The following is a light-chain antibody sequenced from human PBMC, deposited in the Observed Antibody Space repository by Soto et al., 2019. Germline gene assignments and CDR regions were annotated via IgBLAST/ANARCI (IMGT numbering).Light chain of an antibody. CDR3: AAWDDSLSGHVV. V-gene: IGLV1-47*01. CDR2: RNN. Sequence: QSVLTQPPSASGTPGQRVTISCSGSSSNIGSNSVYWYQHLPGTAPKLLIYRNNQRPSGVPDRFSGSKSGTSASLAISWLRSEDEADYYCAAWDDSLSGHVVFGGGTKLTVL. J-gene: IGLJ2*01. CDR1: SSNIGSNS.